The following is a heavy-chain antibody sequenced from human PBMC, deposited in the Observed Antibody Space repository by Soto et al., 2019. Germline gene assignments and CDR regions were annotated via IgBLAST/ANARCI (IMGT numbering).Heavy chain of an antibody. CDR2: INPSGGST. V-gene: IGHV1-46*01. J-gene: IGHJ6*02. CDR1: GNTFTSYY. CDR3: ASVGATGFSYYYGMDV. Sequence: ASVKVSCKASGNTFTSYYMHWVRQAPGQGLEWMGIINPSGGSTSYAQKFQGRVTMTRDTSTSTVYMELSSLRSEDTAVYYCASVGATGFSYYYGMDVWGQGTTVTVSS. D-gene: IGHD1-26*01.